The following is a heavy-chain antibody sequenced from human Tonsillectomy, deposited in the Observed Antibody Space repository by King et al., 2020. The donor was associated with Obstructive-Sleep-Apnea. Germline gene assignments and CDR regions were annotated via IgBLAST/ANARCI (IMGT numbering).Heavy chain of an antibody. CDR3: ARQMRAAAGTHDYYYYYGMDV. J-gene: IGHJ6*02. CDR2: IYHSGST. CDR1: GYSISSGYY. D-gene: IGHD6-13*01. V-gene: IGHV4-38-2*02. Sequence: QLQESGPGLVKPSETLSLTCTVSGYSISSGYYWGWIRQPPGKGLEWIGSIYHSGSTYYNPSLKSRAAISVDPSKNQFSLKLSSVTAADTAVYYCARQMRAAAGTHDYYYYYGMDVWGQGTTVTVSS.